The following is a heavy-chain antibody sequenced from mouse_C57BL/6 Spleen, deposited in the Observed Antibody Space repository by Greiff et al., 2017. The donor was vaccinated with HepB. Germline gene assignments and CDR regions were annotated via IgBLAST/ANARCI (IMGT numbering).Heavy chain of an antibody. Sequence: QVHVKQPGTELVKPGASVKLSCKASGYTFTSYWMHWVKQRPGQGLEWIGNINPSNGGTNYNEKFKSKATLTVDKSSSTAYMQLSSLTSEDSAVYYCARHSNYEDYCDYWGQGTTLTVSS. CDR2: INPSNGGT. D-gene: IGHD2-5*01. CDR1: GYTFTSYW. V-gene: IGHV1-53*01. J-gene: IGHJ2*01. CDR3: ARHSNYEDYCDY.